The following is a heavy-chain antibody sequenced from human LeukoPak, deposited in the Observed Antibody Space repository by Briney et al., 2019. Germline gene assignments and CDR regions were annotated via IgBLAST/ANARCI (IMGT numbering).Heavy chain of an antibody. Sequence: TGGSLRLSCAASGFTFSSYTMSWVRQAPGKGLEWVSVISGSGGNTYYADSVKGRFSISRDNSKNTLYLQMNSLRAEDTAVYYCARRYDGFDYWGQGTLVTVSS. D-gene: IGHD3-3*01. CDR1: GFTFSSYT. J-gene: IGHJ4*02. CDR2: ISGSGGNT. V-gene: IGHV3-23*01. CDR3: ARRYDGFDY.